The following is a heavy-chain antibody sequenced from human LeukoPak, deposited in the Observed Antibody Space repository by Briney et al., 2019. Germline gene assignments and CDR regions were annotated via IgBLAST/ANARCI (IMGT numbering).Heavy chain of an antibody. CDR1: GFTFSSYG. CDR3: AKDHAAVAGYYFDY. CDR2: ISYDGSNK. D-gene: IGHD6-19*01. Sequence: GWSLRLSCAASGFTFSSYGMHWVRQAPGKGLEWVAVISYDGSNKYYADSVKGRFTISRDNSKNTLYLQMNSLRAEDTAVYYCAKDHAAVAGYYFDYWGQGTLVTVSS. J-gene: IGHJ4*02. V-gene: IGHV3-30*18.